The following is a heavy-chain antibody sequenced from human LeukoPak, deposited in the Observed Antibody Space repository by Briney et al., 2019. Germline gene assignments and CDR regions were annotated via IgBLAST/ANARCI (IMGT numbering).Heavy chain of an antibody. V-gene: IGHV5-51*01. Sequence: GESLKISCKGSGYSFTSYWIGWVRQMPVKGLEWMGIIYPGDSDTRYSPSFQGQVTISADKSISTAYLQWSSLKASDTAMYYCARTNYYYGSGSYYNDYGMDVWGKGTTVTVSS. CDR3: ARTNYYYGSGSYYNDYGMDV. J-gene: IGHJ6*04. CDR2: IYPGDSDT. CDR1: GYSFTSYW. D-gene: IGHD3-10*01.